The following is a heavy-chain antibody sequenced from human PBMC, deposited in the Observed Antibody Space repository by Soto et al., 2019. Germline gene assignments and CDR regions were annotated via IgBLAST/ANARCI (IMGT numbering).Heavy chain of an antibody. Sequence: EVQLLESGGGLVQPGGCLRLSCAASGFTFSNFAMTWVRQAPGKGLEWVSTIVDSGGNTYYADSVKGRFTISRDNSKNTLFLQMNSLRVEDTAVYYCAEGGFYDGFDYWGHGTLVTVSS. V-gene: IGHV3-23*01. CDR1: GFTFSNFA. CDR3: AEGGFYDGFDY. D-gene: IGHD5-12*01. CDR2: IVDSGGNT. J-gene: IGHJ4*01.